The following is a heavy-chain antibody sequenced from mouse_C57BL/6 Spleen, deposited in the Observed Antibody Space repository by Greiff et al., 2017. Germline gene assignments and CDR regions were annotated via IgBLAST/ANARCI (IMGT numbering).Heavy chain of an antibody. Sequence: VQLQQPGAELVKPGASVKLSCKASGYTFTSYWMHWVKQRPGRGLEWIGRMDPNSGGTKYNEKFKSQSTLTVDKPSRTAYMQLSSQTSEDAAVYYCARSRDYDAFAYWGQGTLVTVSA. CDR3: ARSRDYDAFAY. CDR1: GYTFTSYW. CDR2: MDPNSGGT. J-gene: IGHJ3*01. V-gene: IGHV1-72*01. D-gene: IGHD2-4*01.